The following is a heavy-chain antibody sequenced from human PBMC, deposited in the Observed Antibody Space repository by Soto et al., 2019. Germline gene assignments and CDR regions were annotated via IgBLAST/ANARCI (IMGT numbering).Heavy chain of an antibody. Sequence: QVHLLQSGAEVKKPGSSLKVSCKVSGGAFTNYSLNWVRHSPGQGLEWLGGIIPLHNTSNYSEKFVGRLSVTADISSITVYRHLSGLTSGDTATYYCASWSAWNPLYYHGMDVWGQGTTVTVSS. D-gene: IGHD1-1*01. J-gene: IGHJ6*02. V-gene: IGHV1-69*06. CDR1: GGAFTNYS. CDR3: ASWSAWNPLYYHGMDV. CDR2: IIPLHNTS.